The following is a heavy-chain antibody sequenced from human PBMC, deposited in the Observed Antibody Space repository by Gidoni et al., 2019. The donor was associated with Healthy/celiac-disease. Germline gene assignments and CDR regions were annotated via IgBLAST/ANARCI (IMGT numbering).Heavy chain of an antibody. J-gene: IGHJ4*02. V-gene: IGHV4-34*01. Sequence: QLQLQQWGAGLLKPPETLSLTGAVYGGSFSGYYWSWIRQPPGKGLEWIGEINHSGSTNYNPSLKSRVTISVDTSKNQFSLKLSSVTAADTAVYYCARVWGDGYNSVKIDYWGQGTLVTVSS. D-gene: IGHD5-12*01. CDR2: INHSGST. CDR3: ARVWGDGYNSVKIDY. CDR1: GGSFSGYY.